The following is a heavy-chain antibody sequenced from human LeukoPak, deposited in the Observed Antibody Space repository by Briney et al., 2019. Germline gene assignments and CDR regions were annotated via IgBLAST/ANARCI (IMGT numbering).Heavy chain of an antibody. CDR2: IYYSGST. J-gene: IGHJ5*02. V-gene: IGHV4-59*01. D-gene: IGHD3-3*01. CDR1: GGSISSYY. Sequence: SETLPLTCTVSGGSISSYYWSWIRQPPGKGLEWIGYIYYSGSTNYNPSLKSRVTISVDTSKNQFSLKLSSVTAADTAVYYCARATPYYDFWSGYYKGSWFDPWGQGTLVTVSS. CDR3: ARATPYYDFWSGYYKGSWFDP.